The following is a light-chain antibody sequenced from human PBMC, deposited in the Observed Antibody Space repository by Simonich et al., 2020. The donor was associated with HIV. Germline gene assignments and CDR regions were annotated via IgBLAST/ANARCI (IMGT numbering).Light chain of an antibody. J-gene: IGLJ2*01. CDR1: SSDVGAYDY. CDR2: GVS. Sequence: QSALTQPPSASGSPGQSVTISCTGTSSDVGAYDYVSWYQQHPGKAPNLIIYGVSNRPSWVPDRFSGSKSGNTASLTVSGLQAEDEADYYCSSYAGSNNFVVFGGGTKLTVL. V-gene: IGLV2-8*01. CDR3: SSYAGSNNFVV.